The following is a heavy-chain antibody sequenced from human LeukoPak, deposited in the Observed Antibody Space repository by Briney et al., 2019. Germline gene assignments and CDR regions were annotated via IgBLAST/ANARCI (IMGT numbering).Heavy chain of an antibody. CDR1: GLPFSSYA. CDR3: AKNYRGDYVWGSYRSGAFDI. V-gene: IGHV3-23*01. Sequence: PGGCLRLSCAASGLPFSSYAMHGVRQAPGKGLEWVSTLTGREDSTYYANSVTGRLNISRDNYKNTLYLQINSLKAEDTGVYYCAKNYRGDYVWGSYRSGAFDIWGQGTMVTVSS. D-gene: IGHD3-16*02. CDR2: LTGREDST. J-gene: IGHJ3*02.